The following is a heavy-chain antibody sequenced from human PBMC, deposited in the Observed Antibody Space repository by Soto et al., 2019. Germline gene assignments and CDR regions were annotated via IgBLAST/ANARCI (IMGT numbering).Heavy chain of an antibody. CDR2: IYYSGST. V-gene: IGHV4-39*01. J-gene: IGHJ6*02. CDR1: GGSISSGGYY. D-gene: IGHD3-9*01. CDR3: ARLTDYDILTGLYYYYYYGMDV. Sequence: PSETLSLTCTVSGGSISSGGYYWSWIRQHPGKGLEWIGYIYYSGSTYYNPSLKSRVTISVDTSKNQFSLKLSSVTAADTAVYYCARLTDYDILTGLYYYYYYGMDVWGQGTTVTVSS.